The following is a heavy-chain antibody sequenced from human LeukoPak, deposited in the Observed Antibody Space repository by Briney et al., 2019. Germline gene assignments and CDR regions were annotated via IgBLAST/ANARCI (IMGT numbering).Heavy chain of an antibody. Sequence: SVKVSCKASGGTFSSYAISWVRQAPGQGLEWMGGIIPIFGIANYAQKFQGRVTITTDESTSTAYMELSSLRSEDTAVYYCASPVRLGYYYYMDVWGKGTTVTVSS. V-gene: IGHV1-69*05. D-gene: IGHD3-16*01. CDR3: ASPVRLGYYYYMDV. CDR2: IIPIFGIA. CDR1: GGTFSSYA. J-gene: IGHJ6*03.